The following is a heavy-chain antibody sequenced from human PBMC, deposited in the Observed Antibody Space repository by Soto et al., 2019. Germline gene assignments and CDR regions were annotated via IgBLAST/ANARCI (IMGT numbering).Heavy chain of an antibody. CDR1: GGSISSSSYY. CDR2: IYYSGST. V-gene: IGHV4-39*01. J-gene: IGHJ6*02. CDR3: AKPYSSSSKSSRAYYGMDV. D-gene: IGHD6-6*01. Sequence: ASETLSLTCTVSGGSISSSSYYWGWIRQPPGKGLEWIGSIYYSGSTYYNPSLKSRVTISVDTSKNQFSLKLSSVTAADTAVYYCAKPYSSSSKSSRAYYGMDVWGQGTTVTVSS.